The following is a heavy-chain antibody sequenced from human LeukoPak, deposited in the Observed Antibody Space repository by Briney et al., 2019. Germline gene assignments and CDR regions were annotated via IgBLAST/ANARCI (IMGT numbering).Heavy chain of an antibody. CDR2: INPSGGST. Sequence: GASVKVSCNASGYTFTSYYMHWVRQAPGQGLEWMGIINPSGGSTSYAQKFQGRVTMTRDTSTSTVYMELSSLRSEDTAVYYCASGTCSGGSCYIEDYYYGMDVWGQGTTVTVSS. CDR1: GYTFTSYY. V-gene: IGHV1-46*01. D-gene: IGHD2-15*01. J-gene: IGHJ6*02. CDR3: ASGTCSGGSCYIEDYYYGMDV.